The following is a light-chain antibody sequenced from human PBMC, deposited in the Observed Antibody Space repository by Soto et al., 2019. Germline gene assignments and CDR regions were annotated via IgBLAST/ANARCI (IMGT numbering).Light chain of an antibody. Sequence: EVVLTQSPETLSLSPGERATLSCRASQSVSNNLAWDQQKPGQAPRFLIYGATPRATGIPARFSGSGSGTEFTLTISSLQSEDFAVYYCHQYNNWPLTFGGGTKVDI. CDR3: HQYNNWPLT. J-gene: IGKJ4*01. CDR1: QSVSNN. V-gene: IGKV3-15*01. CDR2: GAT.